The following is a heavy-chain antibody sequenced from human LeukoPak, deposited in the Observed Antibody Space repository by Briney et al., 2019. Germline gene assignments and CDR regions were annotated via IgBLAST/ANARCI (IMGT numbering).Heavy chain of an antibody. CDR1: GGTFSSYA. Sequence: SVTVSCKASGGTFSSYAISWVRQAPGQGLEWMGGIIPIFGTANYAQKFQGRVTITADESTSTAYMELSSLRSEDTAVYYCARDHGPLPTTVSQIYYYYGMDVWGQGTTVTVSS. CDR3: ARDHGPLPTTVSQIYYYYGMDV. CDR2: IIPIFGTA. V-gene: IGHV1-69*13. J-gene: IGHJ6*02. D-gene: IGHD4-17*01.